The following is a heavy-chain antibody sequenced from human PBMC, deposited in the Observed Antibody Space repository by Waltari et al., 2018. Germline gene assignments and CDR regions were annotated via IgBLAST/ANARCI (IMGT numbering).Heavy chain of an antibody. D-gene: IGHD5-12*01. V-gene: IGHV3-7*01. CDR2: INQDGSEE. CDR1: RFTFSNEG. CDR3: ARTGARWLQFAAFDI. J-gene: IGHJ3*02. Sequence: EVLLVESGGGLVQTGGSLRLSCAASRFTFSNEGRNWGRQAPGKGLEWLANINQDGSEEYYVDSVKGRFTISRDNAKNSLYLEMKTLRAEDTAIYYCARTGARWLQFAAFDIWGQGTMVTVSS.